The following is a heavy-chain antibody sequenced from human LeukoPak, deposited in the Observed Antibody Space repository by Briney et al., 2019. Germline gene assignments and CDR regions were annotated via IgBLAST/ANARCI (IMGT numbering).Heavy chain of an antibody. J-gene: IGHJ4*02. Sequence: SETLPQTRAVYGGSFSGYYWSWIRQPPGKGLEWIGEINHSGSTNYNPSLKSRVTISVDTSKNQFSLKLSSVTAADTAVYYCARGLYCSSTSCRCEYSGQGTLVTVSS. CDR3: ARGLYCSSTSCRCEY. V-gene: IGHV4-34*01. D-gene: IGHD2-2*01. CDR1: GGSFSGYY. CDR2: INHSGST.